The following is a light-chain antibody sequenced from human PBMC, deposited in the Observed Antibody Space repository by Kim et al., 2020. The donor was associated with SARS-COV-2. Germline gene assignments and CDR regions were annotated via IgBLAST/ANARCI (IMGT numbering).Light chain of an antibody. CDR3: QSYDSSNWV. CDR2: EDN. Sequence: GKPVTISCTRSSRRIASNDVQWYQQRPGSAPTTVIYEDNQRPSGVPDRFSGSIDSSSNSASLTISGLKTEDEADYYCQSYDSSNWVFGGGTQLTVL. CDR1: SRRIASND. V-gene: IGLV6-57*03. J-gene: IGLJ3*02.